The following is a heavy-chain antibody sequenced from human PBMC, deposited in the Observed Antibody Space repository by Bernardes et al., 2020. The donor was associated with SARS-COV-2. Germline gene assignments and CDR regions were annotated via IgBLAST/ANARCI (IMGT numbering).Heavy chain of an antibody. V-gene: IGHV3-48*02. CDR3: ARSWNGDYSFGMDV. CDR1: GFSFNDYA. CDR2: ISSRSSTV. J-gene: IGHJ6*02. Sequence: GGSLRLSCAASGFSFNDYAMNWVRQAPGKGLEWVSYISSRSSTVYYADSVKGRFTISRDNAKNSLYLQMNSLRDEDRAVYYCARSWNGDYSFGMDVWGQGTTVTVSS. D-gene: IGHD1-1*01.